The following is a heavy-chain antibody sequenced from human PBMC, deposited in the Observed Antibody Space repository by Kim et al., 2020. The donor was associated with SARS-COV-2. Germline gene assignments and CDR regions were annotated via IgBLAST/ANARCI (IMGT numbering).Heavy chain of an antibody. CDR2: YN. CDR3: ARSRSGAFDS. Sequence: YNDSAVSVQSRITITPDTSKNQFSLQLNSMTPEDTAVYFCARSRSGAFDSWGQGTLVTVSS. V-gene: IGHV6-1*01. J-gene: IGHJ4*02.